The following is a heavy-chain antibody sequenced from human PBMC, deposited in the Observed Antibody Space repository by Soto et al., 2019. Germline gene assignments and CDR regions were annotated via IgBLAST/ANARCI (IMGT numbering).Heavy chain of an antibody. J-gene: IGHJ3*02. V-gene: IGHV1-69*13. Sequence: SVKVSCKASGGTFSSYAISWVRQAPGQGLEWMGGIIPIFGTANYAQKFQGRVTITADESTSTAYMELSSLRSEDTAVYYCTREPSYRLLPPDAFDIWGQGTMVTVSS. CDR2: IIPIFGTA. CDR3: TREPSYRLLPPDAFDI. CDR1: GGTFSSYA.